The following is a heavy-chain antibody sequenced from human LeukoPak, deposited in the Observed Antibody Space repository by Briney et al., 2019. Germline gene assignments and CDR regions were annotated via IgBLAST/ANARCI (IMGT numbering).Heavy chain of an antibody. D-gene: IGHD5-12*01. J-gene: IGHJ4*02. V-gene: IGHV3-23*01. Sequence: GGSLRLSCAASEFTVSVNYMSWVRQAPGKGLEWVSAISGSGGSTYYADSVKGRFTISRDNSKNTLYLQMNSLRAEDTAVYYCAKGESRGYDYFDYWGQGTLVTVSS. CDR1: EFTVSVNY. CDR2: ISGSGGST. CDR3: AKGESRGYDYFDY.